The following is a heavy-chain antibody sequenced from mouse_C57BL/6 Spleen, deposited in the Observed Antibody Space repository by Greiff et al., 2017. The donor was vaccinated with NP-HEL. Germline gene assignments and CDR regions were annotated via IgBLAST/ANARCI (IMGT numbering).Heavy chain of an antibody. V-gene: IGHV1-76*01. CDR2: IYPGSGNT. D-gene: IGHD1-1*01. CDR3: ARNGYYGGSPYYAMDY. Sequence: QVQLQQSGAELVRPGASVKLSCKASGYTFTDYYINWVKQRPGQGLEWIARIYPGSGNTYYNEKFKGKATLTADKSSSTAYMQLSSLTSEDSAVYFCARNGYYGGSPYYAMDYWGQGTSVTVSS. CDR1: GYTFTDYY. J-gene: IGHJ4*01.